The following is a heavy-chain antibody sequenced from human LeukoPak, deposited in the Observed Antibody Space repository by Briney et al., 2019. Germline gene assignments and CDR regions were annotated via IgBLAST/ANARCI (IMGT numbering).Heavy chain of an antibody. D-gene: IGHD6-19*01. J-gene: IGHJ6*02. CDR3: AIGMGQWGFWYYYYGMDV. CDR1: SGSISSSSYY. Sequence: PSETLSLTCTVSSGSISSSSYYWGWIRQPPGKGLEWIGSIYYSGSTYYNPSLKSRVTISVDTSKNQFSLKLSSVTAADTAVYYCAIGMGQWGFWYYYYGMDVWGQGTTVTVSS. V-gene: IGHV4-39*07. CDR2: IYYSGST.